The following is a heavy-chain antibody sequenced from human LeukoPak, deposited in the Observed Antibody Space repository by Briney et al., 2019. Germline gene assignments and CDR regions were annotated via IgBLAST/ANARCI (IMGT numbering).Heavy chain of an antibody. V-gene: IGHV3-33*08. Sequence: GGSLRLSCAASGFTFSSYGMHWVRQAPGKGLEWVSVIGYGGSNKYYADSVKGRFTISRDNSKNSLYLQMNSLRAEDTAVYYCARTRMTLWANDYGDYDDAFDIWGQGTMVTVSS. D-gene: IGHD4-17*01. CDR2: IGYGGSNK. J-gene: IGHJ3*02. CDR1: GFTFSSYG. CDR3: ARTRMTLWANDYGDYDDAFDI.